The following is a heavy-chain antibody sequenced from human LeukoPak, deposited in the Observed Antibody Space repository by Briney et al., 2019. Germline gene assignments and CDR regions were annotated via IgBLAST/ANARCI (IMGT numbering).Heavy chain of an antibody. CDR1: GFTFSSYG. D-gene: IGHD3-22*01. CDR2: ISYDATNK. CDR3: ARDLNYYDSSGYFLDY. V-gene: IGHV3-30*03. Sequence: GGSLRLSCAASGFTFSSYGMHWVRQAPGKGLEWVAVISYDATNKYYADSVKGRFTISRDNSKNTLYLQMNSLRAEDTAVYYCARDLNYYDSSGYFLDYWGQGTLVTVSS. J-gene: IGHJ4*02.